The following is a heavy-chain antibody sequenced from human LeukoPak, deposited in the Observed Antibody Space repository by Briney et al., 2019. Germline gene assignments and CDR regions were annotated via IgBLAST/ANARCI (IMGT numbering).Heavy chain of an antibody. Sequence: GGSLRLSCAASGFTFSSYWMSWVRQAPGKGLEWVANIKQDGSEKYYVDSVKGRFTISRDNAKNSLYLQMNSLRAEDTAVYYCARGEAYCSSTSCRAFDIWGQGTMVTVPS. CDR1: GFTFSSYW. J-gene: IGHJ3*02. V-gene: IGHV3-7*03. D-gene: IGHD2-2*01. CDR2: IKQDGSEK. CDR3: ARGEAYCSSTSCRAFDI.